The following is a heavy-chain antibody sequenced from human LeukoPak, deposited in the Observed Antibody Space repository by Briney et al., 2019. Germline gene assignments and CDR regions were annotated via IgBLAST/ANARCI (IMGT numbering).Heavy chain of an antibody. CDR2: ISYDGSNE. CDR3: ARGPETVPLGPADY. J-gene: IGHJ4*02. V-gene: IGHV3-30*03. CDR1: GFTFSNYG. D-gene: IGHD4-17*01. Sequence: GGSLRLSCAASGFTFSNYGMHWVRQAPGKGLEWVAVISYDGSNEYYADSVKGRFTISRDNSKNTLYLQMNSLRAEDTAVYYCARGPETVPLGPADYWGQGTLVTVSS.